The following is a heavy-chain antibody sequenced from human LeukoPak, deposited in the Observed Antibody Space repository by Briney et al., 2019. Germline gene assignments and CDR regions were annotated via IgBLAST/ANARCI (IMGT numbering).Heavy chain of an antibody. CDR2: ISSSSSYI. J-gene: IGHJ4*02. CDR3: ASEYDSSGSFDY. CDR1: GFTFSSYS. Sequence: GGSLRLSCAASGFTFSSYSMNWVRQAPGKGLEWVSSISSSSSYIYYADSVKGRFTISRDNAKKSLYLQMNSLRAEDTAVYYCASEYDSSGSFDYWGEGTLVTVSS. D-gene: IGHD3-22*01. V-gene: IGHV3-21*01.